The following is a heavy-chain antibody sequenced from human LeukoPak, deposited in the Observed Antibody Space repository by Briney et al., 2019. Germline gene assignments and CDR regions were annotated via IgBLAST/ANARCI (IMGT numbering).Heavy chain of an antibody. J-gene: IGHJ3*02. Sequence: GRSLRLSCTASGFTFGDYAMSWFRQAPGKGLEWVGFIRSKAYGGTTEYAASVKGRFTISRDDSKSIAYLQMNSLKTEDTAVYYCAKDESVFGVVGATTDAFDIWGQGTMVTVSS. V-gene: IGHV3-49*03. CDR3: AKDESVFGVVGATTDAFDI. D-gene: IGHD1-26*01. CDR2: IRSKAYGGTT. CDR1: GFTFGDYA.